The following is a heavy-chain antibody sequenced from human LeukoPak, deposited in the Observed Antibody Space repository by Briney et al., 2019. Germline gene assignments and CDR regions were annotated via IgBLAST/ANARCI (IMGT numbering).Heavy chain of an antibody. V-gene: IGHV4-30-4*01. CDR3: ARVDGSSFVSAPYPDY. Sequence: SQTLSLTCTVSGGSISSGDYSWSWIRQPPGKGLEWIGYIYYSGSTYYNPSLKSRVTISVDTSKNQFSLKLSSVTAADTAVYYCARVDGSSFVSAPYPDYWGQGTLVTVSS. CDR2: IYYSGST. J-gene: IGHJ4*02. CDR1: GGSISSGDYS. D-gene: IGHD6-6*01.